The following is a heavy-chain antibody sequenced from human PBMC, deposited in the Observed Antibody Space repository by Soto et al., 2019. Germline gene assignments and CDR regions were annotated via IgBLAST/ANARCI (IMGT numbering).Heavy chain of an antibody. D-gene: IGHD2-2*01. CDR2: INAGNRNT. J-gene: IGHJ4*02. CDR1: GYTFTSYA. Sequence: AASVKVSCKASGYTFTSYAMHWVRQAPGQRLEWMGWINAGNRNTKYSQKFQGRVTITRDTSTSTAYMELRSLSSDDTAVYYCAGDGPPMDYWGQGTLVTVSS. CDR3: AGDGPPMDY. V-gene: IGHV1-3*01.